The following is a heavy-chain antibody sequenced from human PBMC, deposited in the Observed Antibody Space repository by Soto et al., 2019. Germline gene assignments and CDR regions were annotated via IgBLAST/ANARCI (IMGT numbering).Heavy chain of an antibody. Sequence: GESLKISCKGSGYSFTSYWIGWVRQMPGKGLEWMGIIYPGDSDTRYSPSFQGQVTISADKSISTAYLQWSSLKASDTAMYYCARALARGYCSSTSCSRDDAFDIWGQGTMVTVSS. CDR3: ARALARGYCSSTSCSRDDAFDI. J-gene: IGHJ3*02. V-gene: IGHV5-51*01. CDR1: GYSFTSYW. CDR2: IYPGDSDT. D-gene: IGHD2-2*01.